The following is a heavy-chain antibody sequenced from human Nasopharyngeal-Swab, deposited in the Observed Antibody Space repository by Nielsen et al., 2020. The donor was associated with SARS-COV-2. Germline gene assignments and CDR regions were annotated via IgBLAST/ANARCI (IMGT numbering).Heavy chain of an antibody. Sequence: GGSLRLSCAASGFTFDDYAMHWVRQAPGKGLEWVSGISWNSDSIGYADSVKGRFTISRDNAKNSLYLQMNSLRAEDTALYYCAKVSGYYDSGSDYWGQGTLVTVSS. D-gene: IGHD3-22*01. J-gene: IGHJ4*02. CDR2: ISWNSDSI. CDR1: GFTFDDYA. CDR3: AKVSGYYDSGSDY. V-gene: IGHV3-9*01.